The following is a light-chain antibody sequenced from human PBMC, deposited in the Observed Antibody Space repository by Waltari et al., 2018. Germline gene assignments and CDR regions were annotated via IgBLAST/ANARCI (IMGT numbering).Light chain of an antibody. CDR3: QQSYSFTRT. J-gene: IGKJ1*01. CDR2: AAS. Sequence: DIQVTQSPSSLSASVGDRVTITCRASQGISNYLAWYQQKPGKAPNLLIYAASSMQSGVPSRFSGSGSGRDFTLIITSLQPEDFATYYCQQSYSFTRTFGQGTKVEIK. CDR1: QGISNY. V-gene: IGKV1-39*01.